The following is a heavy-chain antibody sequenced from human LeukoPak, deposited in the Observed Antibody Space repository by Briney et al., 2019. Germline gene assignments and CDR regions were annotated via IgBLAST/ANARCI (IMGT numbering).Heavy chain of an antibody. CDR1: GGSISSYY. D-gene: IGHD2-2*01. CDR3: ARQGRTPLRH. J-gene: IGHJ4*02. CDR2: IYYSGST. V-gene: IGHV4-59*08. Sequence: SETLSLTCTVSGGSISSYYWSWIRQPPGKGLEWIGYIYYSGSTNYNPSLKSRVTISVDTSKNQFSLKLSSVTAADTAVYYCARQGRTPLRHWGQGTLVTVSS.